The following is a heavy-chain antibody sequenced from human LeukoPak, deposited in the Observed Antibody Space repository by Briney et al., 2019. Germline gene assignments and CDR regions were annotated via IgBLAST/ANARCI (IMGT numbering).Heavy chain of an antibody. CDR1: GGSISSYY. D-gene: IGHD6-13*01. V-gene: IGHV4-59*01. Sequence: SETLSLTCTVSGGSISSYYWSWIRQPPGKGLEWIGYIYYSGSTNYNPSPKSRVTISVDTSKNQFSLKLSSVTAADTAVYYCARSIAAAGTGTGFFDYWGQGTLVTVSS. J-gene: IGHJ4*02. CDR3: ARSIAAAGTGTGFFDY. CDR2: IYYSGST.